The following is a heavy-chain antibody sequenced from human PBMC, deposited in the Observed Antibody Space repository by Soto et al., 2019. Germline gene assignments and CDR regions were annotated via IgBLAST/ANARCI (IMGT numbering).Heavy chain of an antibody. Sequence: PSETLSLTXAVYGGSFSGYYWSWIRQPPGKGLEWIGEINHSGSTNYNPSLKSRVTISVDTSKNQFSLKLSSVTAADTAVYYCATSPRYSSGWYDYWGQGTLVTVSS. CDR1: GGSFSGYY. D-gene: IGHD6-19*01. J-gene: IGHJ4*02. CDR3: ATSPRYSSGWYDY. CDR2: INHSGST. V-gene: IGHV4-34*01.